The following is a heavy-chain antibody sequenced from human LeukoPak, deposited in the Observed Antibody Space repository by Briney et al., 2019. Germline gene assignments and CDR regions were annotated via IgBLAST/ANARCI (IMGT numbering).Heavy chain of an antibody. J-gene: IGHJ3*02. CDR2: IKQDGSEK. V-gene: IGHV3-7*01. CDR3: ARVWADAFDI. Sequence: GGSLRLSCAASRFTFDSYWMTWVRQAPGKGLEWVANIKQDGSEKYYVDSVKGRFTISRDNAKNSLDLQMNSLRAEDTAVYYCARVWADAFDIWGQGTMDTVSS. CDR1: RFTFDSYW. D-gene: IGHD7-27*01.